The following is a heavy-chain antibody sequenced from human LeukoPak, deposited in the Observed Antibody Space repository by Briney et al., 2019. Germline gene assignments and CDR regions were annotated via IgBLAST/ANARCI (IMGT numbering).Heavy chain of an antibody. CDR3: AVGYCSSSSTSCYREYFQH. J-gene: IGHJ1*01. CDR1: GYSISSGYY. CDR2: LYHSGST. V-gene: IGHV4-38-2*01. Sequence: PSETLSLTCAVSGYSISSGYYWGWIRPPPGKGLEWIGTLYHSGSTYYNPSLKSRVTISVDTSQNQFSLKLSSVTVADTAVYYCAVGYCSSSSTSCYREYFQHWGQGTLVTVSS. D-gene: IGHD2-2*02.